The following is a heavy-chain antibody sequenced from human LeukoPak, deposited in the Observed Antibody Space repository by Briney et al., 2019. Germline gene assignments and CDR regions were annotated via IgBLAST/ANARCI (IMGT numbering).Heavy chain of an antibody. CDR1: GVTFTSYS. CDR3: ARVRSPGYFDY. D-gene: IGHD3-16*02. V-gene: IGHV3-21*01. CDR2: ISSSTSSR. J-gene: IGHJ4*02. Sequence: GGSLRLSCAASGVTFTSYSMNWVRQAPGKGLAWVSSISSSTSSRYYADSVKGRFTISRDNAKNSLYLQMNSLRAADTAVYYCARVRSPGYFDYWGQGTLVTVSS.